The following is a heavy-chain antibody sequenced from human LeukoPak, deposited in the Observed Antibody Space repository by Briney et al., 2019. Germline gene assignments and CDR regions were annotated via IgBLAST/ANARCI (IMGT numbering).Heavy chain of an antibody. CDR1: GGSISSGGY. CDR2: IYYDGDT. V-gene: IGHV4-30-2*03. J-gene: IGHJ4*02. Sequence: SQTLSLTCTVSGGSISSGGYWSWIRQPPGKGLEWVGSIYYDGDTYSNPSLGSRVAISVDTSRNQFSLKLSSLTAADTAVYYCARRGHIKTPPVWGQGTLVTVSS. CDR3: ARRGHIKTPPV.